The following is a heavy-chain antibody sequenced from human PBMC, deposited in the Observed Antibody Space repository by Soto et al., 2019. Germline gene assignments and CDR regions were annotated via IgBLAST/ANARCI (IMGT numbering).Heavy chain of an antibody. V-gene: IGHV3-23*01. J-gene: IGHJ4*02. CDR2: ISGSGNDA. Sequence: LRLSCAASGFPFSHYAMSWVRQAPGKGLEWVSAISGSGNDASYADSVRGRFTISRDNSRDTLYLQMNSLRADDTAVYYRGKERRGGGWFVCDYWGQGELVTVSS. CDR1: GFPFSHYA. CDR3: GKERRGGGWFVCDY. D-gene: IGHD6-19*01.